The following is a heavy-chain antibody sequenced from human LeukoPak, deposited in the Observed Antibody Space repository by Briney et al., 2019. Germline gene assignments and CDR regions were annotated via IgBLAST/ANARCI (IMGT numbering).Heavy chain of an antibody. J-gene: IGHJ4*02. D-gene: IGHD2-8*01. V-gene: IGHV3-7*01. CDR3: ARGGFGYVYFDY. Sequence: PGGSLRLSCAVSGFTFRAYWMSWVRQAPGKGLEWVAHIKGDGSEKYSVDSVKGRFTISRDNAKSSLYLQMNSLRAEDTALYYCARGGFGYVYFDYWGQGSLVTVSS. CDR2: IKGDGSEK. CDR1: GFTFRAYW.